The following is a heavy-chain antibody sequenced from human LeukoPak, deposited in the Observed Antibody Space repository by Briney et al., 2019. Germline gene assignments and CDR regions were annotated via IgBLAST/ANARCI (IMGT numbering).Heavy chain of an antibody. CDR2: IYYSGST. CDR3: ARVSCSGGSCSPLDH. V-gene: IGHV4-31*03. J-gene: IGHJ4*02. Sequence: PSETLSLTCTVSGGSISSGGYYWSWIRQHPGKGLEWIGYIYYSGSTYYNPSLKSRVSISIDTSKNQFSLKLSSVTVADTAVYYCARVSCSGGSCSPLDHWGQGTLVTVSS. D-gene: IGHD2-15*01. CDR1: GGSISSGGYY.